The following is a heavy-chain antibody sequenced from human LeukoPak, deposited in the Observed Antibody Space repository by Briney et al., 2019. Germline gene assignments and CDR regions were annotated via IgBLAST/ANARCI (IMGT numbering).Heavy chain of an antibody. J-gene: IGHJ3*02. V-gene: IGHV3-74*01. CDR1: GFTFSSYW. Sequence: PGGSLRLSCAASGFTFSSYWMHWVRQAPGKRLVWVSRIKSDGSSTSYADSVKGRFTISRDNAKNTLYLQMNSLRAEDTAVYYCARRLVVRGVIIYPDDAFDIWGQGTMVTVSS. CDR3: ARRLVVRGVIIYPDDAFDI. CDR2: IKSDGSST. D-gene: IGHD3-10*01.